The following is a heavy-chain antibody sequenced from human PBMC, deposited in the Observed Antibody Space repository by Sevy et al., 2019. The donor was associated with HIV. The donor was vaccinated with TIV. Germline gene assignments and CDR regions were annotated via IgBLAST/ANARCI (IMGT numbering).Heavy chain of an antibody. J-gene: IGHJ6*02. CDR2: TSYNEGGE. CDR3: AKDTGSSGYDYYGLDV. D-gene: IGHD6-19*01. V-gene: IGHV3-30*18. CDR1: GFTFSNYG. Sequence: GGSLRLSCVASGFTFSNYGTHWVRQAPGKGLEWVAITSYNEGGENYADSVKGRFTISRDNSKNTVYLQMYRLTTEDTGVYYCAKDTGSSGYDYYGLDVWGQGTTVTVSS.